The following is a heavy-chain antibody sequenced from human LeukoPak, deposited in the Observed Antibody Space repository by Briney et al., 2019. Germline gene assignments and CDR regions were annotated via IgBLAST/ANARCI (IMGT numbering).Heavy chain of an antibody. V-gene: IGHV5-51*01. CDR3: ARGGSGWPRLREYYFDY. D-gene: IGHD6-19*01. CDR2: IYLGDSDT. CDR1: GYSYSYYW. J-gene: IGHJ4*02. Sequence: GESLKISCKGLGYSYSYYWIGWVRQMPGKGLEWMGIIYLGDSDTRYSPSFQGQVTISADKSISTAYLQWSSLKASDTAMYYCARGGSGWPRLREYYFDYWGQGSLVTVSS.